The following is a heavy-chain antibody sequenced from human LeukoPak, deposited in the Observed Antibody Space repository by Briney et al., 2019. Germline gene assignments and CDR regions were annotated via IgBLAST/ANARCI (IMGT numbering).Heavy chain of an antibody. Sequence: GGSLRLSCAASGFTFNNYAMSWVRRAPGKGLEWVSAISGSGGSTYYADSVKGRFTISRDNSKNTLYLQMNSLRAEDTAVYYCAKDITPRGWLSTQFDYWGQGTLVTVSS. J-gene: IGHJ4*02. V-gene: IGHV3-23*01. CDR1: GFTFNNYA. CDR3: AKDITPRGWLSTQFDY. CDR2: ISGSGGST. D-gene: IGHD5-24*01.